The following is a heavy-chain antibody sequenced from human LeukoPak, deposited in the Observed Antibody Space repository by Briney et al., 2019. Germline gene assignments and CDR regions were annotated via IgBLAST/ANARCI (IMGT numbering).Heavy chain of an antibody. CDR3: SRESGAFCPFGY. Sequence: SETLSLTCGVSGGSISSTNWWGWVRQPPGQGLEWIGEISLTGRTNYNPSLNGRVTMSLDESRNQLSLNLTSVTAADTATYYCSRESGAFCPFGYWGQGTLVIVPP. J-gene: IGHJ4*02. V-gene: IGHV4-4*02. CDR2: ISLTGRT. CDR1: GGSISSTNW. D-gene: IGHD1-26*01.